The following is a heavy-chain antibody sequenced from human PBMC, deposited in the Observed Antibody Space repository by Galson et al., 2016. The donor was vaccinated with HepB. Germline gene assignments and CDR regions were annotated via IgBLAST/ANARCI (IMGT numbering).Heavy chain of an antibody. CDR1: EFTVSNNY. V-gene: IGHV3-53*01. CDR3: AKRPYSYGWHYGMDV. CDR2: ITSGGTT. J-gene: IGHJ6*02. D-gene: IGHD5-18*01. Sequence: SLRLSCAASEFTVSNNYMSWVRQAPGKGLEWVSGITSGGTTYYADSVKGRFTISRDNSKNILYLQMKSLRDEDTAVYYCAKRPYSYGWHYGMDVWGQGTTDTVSS.